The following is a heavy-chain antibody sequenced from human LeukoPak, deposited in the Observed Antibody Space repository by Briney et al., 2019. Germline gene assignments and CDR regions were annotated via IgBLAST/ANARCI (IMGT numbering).Heavy chain of an antibody. D-gene: IGHD2-2*01. J-gene: IGHJ3*02. CDR3: ARFPIVVVPAAITKSDAFDI. CDR1: GYSFTSYW. CDR2: IYPGDSDT. V-gene: IGHV5-51*01. Sequence: GESLKISCKGSGYSFTSYWIGWVRQMPGKGLEWMGIIYPGDSDTRYSPSFQGQVTISADKSISTAYLQWSSLKASDTAMYYCARFPIVVVPAAITKSDAFDIWGQGTMVTVS.